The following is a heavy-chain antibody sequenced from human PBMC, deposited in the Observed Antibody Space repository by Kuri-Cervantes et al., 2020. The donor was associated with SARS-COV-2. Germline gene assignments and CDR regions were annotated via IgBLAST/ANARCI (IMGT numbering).Heavy chain of an antibody. D-gene: IGHD6-6*01. CDR2: ISHDGSNK. V-gene: IGHV3-30*03. CDR3: ARESIAANLGAFDI. Sequence: GESLKISCAASGFTFSSYGMHWVRQAPGKGLEWVAVISHDGSNKYYADSVKGRFTISRDNSKNTLYLQMNSLRAEDTAVYYCARESIAANLGAFDIWGQGTMVTVSS. CDR1: GFTFSSYG. J-gene: IGHJ3*02.